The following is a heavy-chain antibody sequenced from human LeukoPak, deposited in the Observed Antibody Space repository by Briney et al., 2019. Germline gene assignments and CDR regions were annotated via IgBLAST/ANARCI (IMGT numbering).Heavy chain of an antibody. Sequence: PGGSLRLSCAASGFTFDDYAMHWVRQAPGKGLEWVSGISWNSGSIGYADSVKGRFTISRDNAKNSLYLQMNSLRAEDTALYYCAKDPQDYYDSSGPYWSFDIWGQGTMVTVSP. CDR1: GFTFDDYA. V-gene: IGHV3-9*01. CDR3: AKDPQDYYDSSGPYWSFDI. D-gene: IGHD3-22*01. J-gene: IGHJ3*02. CDR2: ISWNSGSI.